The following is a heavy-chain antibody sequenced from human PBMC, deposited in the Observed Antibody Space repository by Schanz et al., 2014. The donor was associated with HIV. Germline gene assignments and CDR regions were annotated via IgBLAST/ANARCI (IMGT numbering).Heavy chain of an antibody. D-gene: IGHD5-12*01. J-gene: IGHJ4*02. CDR2: ISAYNGNT. CDR3: ARGAAEMATMTPWRY. CDR1: GSTFPDLD. Sequence: QVQLVQSGAEVKKPGASVTVSCTAAGSTFPDLDVNWVRQAPGQGLEWMGWISAYNGNTNYAQKLQGGVTMTTDTATSTAYMDLRSLRSDDTAVYYCARGAAEMATMTPWRYWGQGTLVTVSS. V-gene: IGHV1-18*01.